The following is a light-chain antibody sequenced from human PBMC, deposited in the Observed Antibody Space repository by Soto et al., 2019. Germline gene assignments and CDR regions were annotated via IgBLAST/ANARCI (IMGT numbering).Light chain of an antibody. CDR2: DAS. CDR3: QQVNVYPST. V-gene: IGKV1-9*01. CDR1: QGISSY. J-gene: IGKJ4*01. Sequence: IQLTQSPSSLSASVLDRVTITFLASQGISSYLGWYQQKPGKAPNLLIYDASTLHSGVPSRFSGGGSGTDFTLTISSLQPEDFATYYCQQVNVYPSTFGGGTKVDIK.